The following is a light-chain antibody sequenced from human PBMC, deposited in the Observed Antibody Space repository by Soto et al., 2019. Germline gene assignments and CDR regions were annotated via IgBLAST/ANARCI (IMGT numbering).Light chain of an antibody. J-gene: IGLJ1*01. CDR1: SSNIGAGYD. CDR2: GNS. CDR3: PSYGSRRGGYV. Sequence: QSVLTQPPSVSGAPGQRVTISCTGSSSNIGAGYDVHWYQQLPGTAPKLLIYGNSNRPSGVPDRFSGSKSGTSASLAITGLHADDEAYYYCPSYGSRRGGYVFGTGTKVTVL. V-gene: IGLV1-40*01.